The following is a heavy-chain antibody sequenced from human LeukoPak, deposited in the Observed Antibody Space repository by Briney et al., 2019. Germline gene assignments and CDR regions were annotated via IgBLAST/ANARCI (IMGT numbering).Heavy chain of an antibody. CDR2: IYTSGST. Sequence: SETLSLTCTVSGGSISSYYWSWIRQPAGKGLEWIGRIYTSGSTNYNPSLKSRVTMSVNTSKNQSSRKLSSVTAADTAVYYCARAAIVVVPAAMALDAFDIWGQGTMVTVSS. CDR1: GGSISSYY. V-gene: IGHV4-4*07. CDR3: ARAAIVVVPAAMALDAFDI. J-gene: IGHJ3*02. D-gene: IGHD2-2*01.